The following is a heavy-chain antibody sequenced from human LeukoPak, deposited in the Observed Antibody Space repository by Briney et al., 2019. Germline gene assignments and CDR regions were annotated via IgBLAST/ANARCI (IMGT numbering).Heavy chain of an antibody. V-gene: IGHV4-59*08. Sequence: SETLSLTCTVSGGSISSYYWSWIRQPPGKGLEWIGYIYYSGSTNYNPSLKSRVTVSVDTSNNQFSLKLSSVAAADTAVYYCARHICTGGSCYWFDPWGQGTLVTVSS. CDR2: IYYSGST. CDR3: ARHICTGGSCYWFDP. J-gene: IGHJ5*02. D-gene: IGHD2-15*01. CDR1: GGSISSYY.